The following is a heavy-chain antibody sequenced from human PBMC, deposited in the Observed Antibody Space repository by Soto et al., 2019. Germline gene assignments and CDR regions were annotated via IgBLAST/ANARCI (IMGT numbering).Heavy chain of an antibody. D-gene: IGHD4-17*01. CDR3: ARAGVYGSFDI. CDR1: GVSLSSYD. Sequence: GGSLRLSCAACGVSLSSYDMHWFRQATGKGLEWVSAIGTAGDTYYPGSVKGRFTISRENAKNSLYLQMNSLRAGDTAVYYCARAGVYGSFDIWGQGTMVTVSS. V-gene: IGHV3-13*01. CDR2: IGTAGDT. J-gene: IGHJ3*02.